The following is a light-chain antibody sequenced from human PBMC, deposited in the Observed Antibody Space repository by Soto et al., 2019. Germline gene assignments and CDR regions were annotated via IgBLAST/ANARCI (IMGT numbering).Light chain of an antibody. CDR3: ISFVGSSARRVV. V-gene: IGLV2-14*03. CDR1: SSDVGAYNF. CDR2: DVN. Sequence: QSALTQPASVSASPGQSITISCTGSSSDVGAYNFVSWYQQHPGKAPKLMIYDVNSRPSGVSNRFSGSKSGNTASLTISGLQAGDEADYYGISFVGSSARRVVFGGGPRLTAL. J-gene: IGLJ2*01.